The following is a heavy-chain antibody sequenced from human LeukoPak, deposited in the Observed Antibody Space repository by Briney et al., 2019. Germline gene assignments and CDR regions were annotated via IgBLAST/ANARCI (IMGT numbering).Heavy chain of an antibody. Sequence: ASVKVSCKASGYTFTGYYMHWVRQAPGQGLEWMGWINPNSGGTNYAQKFQGRVTMTRDTSASTAYMELSSLRSEDMAVYYCARGGIDYYFDYWGQGTLVTVSS. CDR2: INPNSGGT. D-gene: IGHD3-9*01. CDR3: ARGGIDYYFDY. J-gene: IGHJ4*02. CDR1: GYTFTGYY. V-gene: IGHV1-2*02.